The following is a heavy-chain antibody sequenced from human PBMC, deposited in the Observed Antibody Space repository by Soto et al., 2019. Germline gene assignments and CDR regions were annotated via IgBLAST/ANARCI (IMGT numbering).Heavy chain of an antibody. Sequence: GSLRLSCAASGFTFSNAWMSWVRQAPGKGPEWVGRIKSKTDGGTTDYAAPVKGRFTISRDDSKNTLYLQMNSLKTEDTAVYYCTTVGSSWHYYYYGMDVWGQGTTVTVSS. J-gene: IGHJ6*02. CDR3: TTVGSSWHYYYYGMDV. CDR1: GFTFSNAW. V-gene: IGHV3-15*01. D-gene: IGHD6-13*01. CDR2: IKSKTDGGTT.